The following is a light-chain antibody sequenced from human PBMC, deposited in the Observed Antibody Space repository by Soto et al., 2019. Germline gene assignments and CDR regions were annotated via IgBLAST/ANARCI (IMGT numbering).Light chain of an antibody. CDR1: QSISSW. CDR3: QQYGSSSPWT. CDR2: KAS. V-gene: IGKV1-5*03. Sequence: DIQMTQSPSTLSASVGDRVTITCRASQSISSWLAWYQQKPGKAPKLLIYKASSLETGVPSRFSGSGSGTEFTLIISSLQPDDFASYYCQQYGSSSPWTFGQVTKVEIK. J-gene: IGKJ1*01.